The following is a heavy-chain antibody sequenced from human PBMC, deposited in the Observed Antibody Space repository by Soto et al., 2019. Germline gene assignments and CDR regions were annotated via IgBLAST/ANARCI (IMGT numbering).Heavy chain of an antibody. J-gene: IGHJ5*02. V-gene: IGHV4-30-2*01. CDR1: GGSISSDGYS. CDR2: IYHSGGT. D-gene: IGHD3-9*01. Sequence: PSETLSLTCAVSGGSISSDGYSWSWIRQPPGKGLEWIGYIYHSGGTNDNPSLKSRVTISVDRSKNQFSLKLSSVTAADTAVYYCARGLYDILTGYPNWFDTWGQGTLVTVPS. CDR3: ARGLYDILTGYPNWFDT.